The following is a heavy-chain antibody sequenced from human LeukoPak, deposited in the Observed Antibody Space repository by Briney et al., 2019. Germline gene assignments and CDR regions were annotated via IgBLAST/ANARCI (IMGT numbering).Heavy chain of an antibody. D-gene: IGHD6-13*01. CDR1: GFTFSSYS. CDR2: ISSSSSTI. J-gene: IGHJ6*03. V-gene: IGHV3-48*01. CDR3: ARVGQQLKYYYYYMDV. Sequence: GGSLRLSCAASGFTFSSYSMNWVRQAPGKGLEWVSYISSSSSTIYYADSVKGRFIISRDNAKNSLYLQMNSLRAEDTAVYYCARVGQQLKYYYYYMDVWGKGTTVTVSS.